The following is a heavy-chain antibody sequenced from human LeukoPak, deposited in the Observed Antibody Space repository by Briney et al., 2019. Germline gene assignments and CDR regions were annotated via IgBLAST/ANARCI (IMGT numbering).Heavy chain of an antibody. CDR1: GFTFSSYW. J-gene: IGHJ3*02. CDR3: ARGQGDAFDI. V-gene: IGHV3-7*01. CDR2: IKQAGSEK. Sequence: PGGSLRLSCAASGFTFSSYWMSWVRQAPGRGLEWVANIKQAGSEKYYVDSVKGRFTLSRDNSKNTLYLQMNSLRAEDTAVYYCARGQGDAFDIWGQGTMVTVSS.